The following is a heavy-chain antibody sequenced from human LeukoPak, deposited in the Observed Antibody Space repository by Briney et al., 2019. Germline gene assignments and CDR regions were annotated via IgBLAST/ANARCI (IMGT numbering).Heavy chain of an antibody. V-gene: IGHV3-66*01. CDR1: GISVSSNY. J-gene: IGHJ5*02. CDR2: IYVDGST. D-gene: IGHD1-14*01. CDR3: AKKYNTGLDP. Sequence: TGGSLRLSCAASGISVSSNYMSWVRQAPGKGLQWVSVIYVDGSTYYADSVKGRITISRDNSRNTLYLQMNSLRAEDTAVYYCAKKYNTGLDPWGQGTLVTVSS.